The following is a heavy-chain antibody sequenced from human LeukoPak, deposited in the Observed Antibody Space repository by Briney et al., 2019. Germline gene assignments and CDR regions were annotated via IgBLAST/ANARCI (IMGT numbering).Heavy chain of an antibody. CDR1: GGSFSGYY. J-gene: IGHJ3*01. V-gene: IGHV4-59*01. D-gene: IGHD3-22*01. CDR2: ISSSGTT. Sequence: SETLSLTCAVYGGSFSGYYWSWIRQPPGKGLEWIGYISSSGTTNYNPSLKSRLTISMDTSTTQLSLKLTSVTAADTAVYYCARGPTMIDYAFDFWGQGTMVTVSS. CDR3: ARGPTMIDYAFDF.